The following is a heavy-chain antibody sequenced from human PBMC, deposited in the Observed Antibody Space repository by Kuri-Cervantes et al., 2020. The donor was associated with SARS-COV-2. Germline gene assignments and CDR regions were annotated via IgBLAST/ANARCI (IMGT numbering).Heavy chain of an antibody. D-gene: IGHD2-2*01. J-gene: IGHJ6*02. Sequence: GGSLRLSCKGSGYSFTSYWIGWVRQMPGKGLEWMGIIYPGDSDTRYSPSFQGQVTISADKSISTAYLQWSSLKASDTAMYYCARDMVVPAASDYYYYGMDVWGQGTTVTVSS. CDR1: GYSFTSYW. CDR2: IYPGDSDT. CDR3: ARDMVVPAASDYYYYGMDV. V-gene: IGHV5-51*01.